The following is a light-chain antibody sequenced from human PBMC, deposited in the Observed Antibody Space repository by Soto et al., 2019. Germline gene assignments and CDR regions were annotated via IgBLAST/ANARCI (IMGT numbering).Light chain of an antibody. J-gene: IGKJ5*01. V-gene: IGKV3D-20*02. Sequence: IVMTQSPATLSVSPGERATLSCRASQSVSSSYLAWYQQKPGQAPRLLIYDTSNRATGVPARFSGSGSGTDFTLTISSLEPEDCAIYYCQQRQYWPPITFGQGTRLEIK. CDR1: QSVSSSY. CDR3: QQRQYWPPIT. CDR2: DTS.